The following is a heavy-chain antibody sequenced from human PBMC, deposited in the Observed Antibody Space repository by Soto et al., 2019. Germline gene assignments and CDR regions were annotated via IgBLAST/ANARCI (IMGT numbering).Heavy chain of an antibody. D-gene: IGHD1-1*01. J-gene: IGHJ6*02. V-gene: IGHV4-30-4*01. CDR3: ARVNWNGSGRSYYYGMDV. CDR2: IYYSGST. CDR1: GGSISSGDYY. Sequence: PSETLSLTCTVSGGSISSGDYYWSWIRQPPGKGLEWIGYIYYSGSTYYNPSLKSRVTISVDTSKNQFSLKLSSVTAADTAVYYCARVNWNGSGRSYYYGMDVWGQGTTVTFSS.